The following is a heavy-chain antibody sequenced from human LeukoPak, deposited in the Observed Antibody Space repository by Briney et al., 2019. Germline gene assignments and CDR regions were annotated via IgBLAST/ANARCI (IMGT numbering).Heavy chain of an antibody. CDR2: IKEDANEE. V-gene: IGHV3-7*01. J-gene: IGHJ6*03. CDR1: GFTFRSYR. D-gene: IGHD2-2*01. CDR3: ARAGYCTSNSCYSPNFYYMDV. Sequence: GGSLRLSCAASGFTFRSYRMSWVRQAPGKGLEWVANIKEDANEEYYVDSVRGRFIISRDNAKNSLFLQMYSLRADDTSVYYCARAGYCTSNSCYSPNFYYMDVWGKGTTVAVSS.